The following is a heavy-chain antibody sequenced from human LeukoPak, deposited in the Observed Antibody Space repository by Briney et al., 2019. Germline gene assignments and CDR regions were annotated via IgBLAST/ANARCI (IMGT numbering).Heavy chain of an antibody. CDR3: AILTVTTAY. J-gene: IGHJ4*02. CDR1: GFTFSTYD. V-gene: IGHV3-23*01. D-gene: IGHD4-17*01. Sequence: GGSLRLSCAASGFTFSTYDVNWVRQIPGKGLEWVSGINGNGGSTNYADSVKGRFTISRDNSKNTLYLQMNSLRAEDTAVYYCAILTVTTAYWGQGTLVTVSS. CDR2: INGNGGST.